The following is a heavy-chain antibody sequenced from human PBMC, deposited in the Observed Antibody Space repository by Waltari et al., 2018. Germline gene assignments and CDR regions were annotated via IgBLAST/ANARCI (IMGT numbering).Heavy chain of an antibody. CDR3: ARDRDSTVVGDFDF. V-gene: IGHV1-2*07. Sequence: QVHLVQSATEVQKPGTSVRVSCKASGYTFTAYYIHWVRQAPGQGPEWLGWINPDNGATLYAPKFQGRVTLTSDTSISTAYMELSSLTSDDMAIYYCARDRDSTVVGDFDFWGQGSLVTVSA. J-gene: IGHJ4*02. D-gene: IGHD1-26*01. CDR2: INPDNGAT. CDR1: GYTFTAYY.